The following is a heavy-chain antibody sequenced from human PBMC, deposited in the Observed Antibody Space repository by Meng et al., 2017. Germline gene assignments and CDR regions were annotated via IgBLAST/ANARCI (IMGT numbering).Heavy chain of an antibody. CDR1: GYTFTSYY. CDR3: ARPNCSSTSCYYYYGMDV. Sequence: ASVKVSCKASGYTFTSYYMHWVRQAPGQGLEWMGIINPSGGSTSYPQKFQGRVTMTRDTSTSTVYMELSSLRSEDTAVYYCARPNCSSTSCYYYYGMDVWGQGTTVTVSS. V-gene: IGHV1-46*01. D-gene: IGHD2-2*01. CDR2: INPSGGST. J-gene: IGHJ6*02.